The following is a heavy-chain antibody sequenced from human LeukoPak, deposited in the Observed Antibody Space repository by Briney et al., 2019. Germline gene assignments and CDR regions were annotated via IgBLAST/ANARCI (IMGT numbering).Heavy chain of an antibody. CDR3: ARGGYYYNGMGV. CDR1: GDSVSSNSAA. J-gene: IGHJ6*02. Sequence: SQTLSLTCDISGDSVSSNSAAWNWIRQSPSRGLEWLGRTYYRSKWYNDYAESVKSRITINPDTSKNQFSLQVNSVTPEDTAVYYCARGGYYYNGMGVWGQGTTVTVSS. CDR2: TYYRSKWYN. V-gene: IGHV6-1*01.